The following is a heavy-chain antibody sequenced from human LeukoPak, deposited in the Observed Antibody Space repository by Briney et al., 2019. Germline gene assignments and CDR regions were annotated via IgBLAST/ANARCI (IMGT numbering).Heavy chain of an antibody. Sequence: GGSLRLSCAASGFTFSTYAFHWVRQAPGKGLEWVSTIYIDARTYYADSVKGRFTLSRDYLKNTLFLQMNSLRAEDTALYYCARHLSGECTTDCYSPDAYDLWGQGTMVTVSS. CDR3: ARHLSGECTTDCYSPDAYDL. D-gene: IGHD2-21*02. CDR1: GFTFSTYA. V-gene: IGHV3-66*04. J-gene: IGHJ3*01. CDR2: IYIDART.